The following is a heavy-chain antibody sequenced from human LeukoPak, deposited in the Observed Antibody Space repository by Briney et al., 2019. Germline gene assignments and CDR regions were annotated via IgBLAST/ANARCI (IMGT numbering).Heavy chain of an antibody. J-gene: IGHJ4*02. CDR3: ARADRFGEFYY. CDR2: INTNTGNP. D-gene: IGHD3-10*01. Sequence: GASVKVSCKASGYTFTSYAINWVRQAPGQGPEWMGWINTNTGNPFFAPGFTGRFVFSLDTSVSTAYLQISGLKAEDTAVYYCARADRFGEFYYWGQGTLVTVSS. V-gene: IGHV7-4-1*02. CDR1: GYTFTSYA.